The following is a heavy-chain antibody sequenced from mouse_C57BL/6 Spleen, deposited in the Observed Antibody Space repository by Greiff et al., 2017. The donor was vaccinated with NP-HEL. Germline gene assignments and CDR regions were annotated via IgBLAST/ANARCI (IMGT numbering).Heavy chain of an antibody. V-gene: IGHV1-26*01. D-gene: IGHD2-4*01. CDR1: GYTFTDYY. CDR3: ARRKGYDYDLDY. J-gene: IGHJ2*01. CDR2: INPNNGGT. Sequence: EVQLQQSGPELVKPGASVKISCKASGYTFTDYYMNWVKQSHGKSLEWIGDINPNNGGTSYNQKFKGKATLTVDKSSSTAYMELRSLTSEDSAVYYCARRKGYDYDLDYWGQGTTLTVSS.